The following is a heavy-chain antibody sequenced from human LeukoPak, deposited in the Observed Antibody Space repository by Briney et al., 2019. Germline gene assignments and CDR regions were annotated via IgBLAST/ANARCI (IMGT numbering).Heavy chain of an antibody. J-gene: IGHJ4*02. D-gene: IGHD3-10*01. CDR2: ISYDGSNK. CDR3: AKRYGSGSYYNGENFDY. V-gene: IGHV3-30*18. Sequence: GGSLRLSCAASGFTFSSYGMHWVRQAPGKGLEWVAVISYDGSNKYYADSVKGRFTISRDNSKNTLYLQMNSLRAEDTAVYYCAKRYGSGSYYNGENFDYWGQGTLVTVSS. CDR1: GFTFSSYG.